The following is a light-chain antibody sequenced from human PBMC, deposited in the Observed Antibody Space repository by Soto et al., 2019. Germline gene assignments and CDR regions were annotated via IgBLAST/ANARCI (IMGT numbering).Light chain of an antibody. CDR1: TGAVTSGHF. J-gene: IGLJ2*01. CDR3: LLSYSGARPL. CDR2: HTS. V-gene: IGLV7-46*01. Sequence: QAVVTQEPSLTVSPGGTVTLTCGSSTGAVTSGHFPYWFQQKPGQAPRTLIYHTSNKHSWTPARFSGSLLGDKAALTLSGXXXXXXXXXYCLLSYSGARPLFGGGTKLTVL.